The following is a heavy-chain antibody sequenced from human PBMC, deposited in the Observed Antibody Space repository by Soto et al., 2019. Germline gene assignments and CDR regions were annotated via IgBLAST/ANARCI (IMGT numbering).Heavy chain of an antibody. Sequence: QVQLVESGGGVVQPGESLRLSCVGSGFTFASFPIHWVRQAPGRGLEWLSLVSFDGTNTYSADSVRGRVSMSRDNSRDTSYLEIQHLRSDDTGIYYCAREALRSLDLLYRVFDVWGPGTMATVSS. CDR2: VSFDGTNT. CDR3: AREALRSLDLLYRVFDV. J-gene: IGHJ3*01. D-gene: IGHD1-1*01. V-gene: IGHV3-30-3*01. CDR1: GFTFASFP.